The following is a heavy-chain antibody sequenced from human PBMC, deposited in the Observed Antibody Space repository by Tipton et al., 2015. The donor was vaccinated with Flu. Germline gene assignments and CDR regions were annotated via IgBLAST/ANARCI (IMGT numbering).Heavy chain of an antibody. D-gene: IGHD2-2*01. Sequence: TLSLTCTVSGGSIASGSYYWTWIRQPAGRGLEWIGRIYTSEFTSGSTKYNPSLKSRVTISLDTSKNQFSLKLSSVTAADTAVYYCATLPVYCSTTTCPGFDTWGQGTLVTVSS. CDR2: IYTSEFTSGST. CDR1: GGSIASGSYY. CDR3: ATLPVYCSTTTCPGFDT. V-gene: IGHV4-61*02. J-gene: IGHJ5*02.